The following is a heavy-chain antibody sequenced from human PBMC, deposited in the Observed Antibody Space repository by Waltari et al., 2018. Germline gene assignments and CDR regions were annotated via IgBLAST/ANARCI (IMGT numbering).Heavy chain of an antibody. J-gene: IGHJ5*02. CDR1: GGSISRINYY. V-gene: IGHV4-39*01. CDR3: ARTYSGDYEFWFDP. D-gene: IGHD1-26*01. Sequence: QLQLQESGPGLVTSSETLSLSCPVSGGSISRINYYGGWIRQPPGKGLEWIGSICYTGKTYSNPSLESRVTISVDTSRNQFSLKLTSVTAADTAREYWARTYSGDYEFWFDPWGQGTLVSVSS. CDR2: ICYTGKT.